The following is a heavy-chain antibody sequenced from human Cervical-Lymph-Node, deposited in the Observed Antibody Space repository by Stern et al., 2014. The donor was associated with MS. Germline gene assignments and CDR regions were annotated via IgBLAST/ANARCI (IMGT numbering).Heavy chain of an antibody. CDR1: GYTFTSYA. CDR3: ARGLLGSENAFDI. Sequence: QVQLVQSGAEVKKPGASVKVSCKASGYTFTSYAISWVRQAPGHGLEWMGWISAYNGNTNYARKLLGRVTMTRDTSTRTTYMELRSLRSDDTAVYYCARGLLGSENAFDIWGQGTMVTVSS. V-gene: IGHV1-18*01. J-gene: IGHJ3*02. CDR2: ISAYNGNT. D-gene: IGHD2-15*01.